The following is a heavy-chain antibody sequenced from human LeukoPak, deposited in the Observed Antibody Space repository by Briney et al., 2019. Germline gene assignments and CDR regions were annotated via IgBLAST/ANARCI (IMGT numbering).Heavy chain of an antibody. Sequence: GGSLRLSCAASGFTFSDYYMSWIRQAPGKGLEWVSYISSSGSTIYYADSVKGRFTISRDNAKNSLYLQMNSLRAEGTAVYYCARVQTMDDAFDIWGQGTMVTVSS. CDR3: ARVQTMDDAFDI. D-gene: IGHD3-3*01. V-gene: IGHV3-11*01. CDR2: ISSSGSTI. CDR1: GFTFSDYY. J-gene: IGHJ3*02.